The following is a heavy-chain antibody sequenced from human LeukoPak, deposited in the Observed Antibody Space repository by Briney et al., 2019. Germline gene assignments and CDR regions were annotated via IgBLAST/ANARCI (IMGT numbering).Heavy chain of an antibody. V-gene: IGHV4-31*03. Sequence: SQTLSLTCTVSADSLSSGGHYWAWIRQFPGKGLESIGFIHHSGRSRHNPSLKDRVAISVDTSRKQFALKLSSVTAADTAMYYCARGGNRFGGFYFDYWGQGIQVSVSS. CDR3: ARGGNRFGGFYFDY. CDR1: ADSLSSGGHY. CDR2: IHHSGRS. D-gene: IGHD3-10*01. J-gene: IGHJ4*02.